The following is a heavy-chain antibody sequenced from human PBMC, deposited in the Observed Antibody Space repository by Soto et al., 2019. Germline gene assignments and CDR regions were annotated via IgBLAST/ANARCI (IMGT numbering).Heavy chain of an antibody. CDR2: IKSKTDGGTT. CDR1: GFTFSNAW. V-gene: IGHV3-15*07. CDR3: TKENPYLWFGVYGMDV. J-gene: IGHJ6*02. D-gene: IGHD3-10*01. Sequence: GGSLRLSCAASGFTFSNAWMNWVRQAPGKGLEWVGRIKSKTDGGTTDYAAPVKGRFTISRDDSKNTLYLQMNSLKTEDTAVYYCTKENPYLWFGVYGMDVWGQGTTVTVSS.